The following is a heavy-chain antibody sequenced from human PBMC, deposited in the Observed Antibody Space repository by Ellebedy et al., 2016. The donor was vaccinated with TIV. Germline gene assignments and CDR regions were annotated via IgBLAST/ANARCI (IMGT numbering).Heavy chain of an antibody. CDR1: GFSFRSYW. CDR2: IYQDGSMK. V-gene: IGHV3-7*01. J-gene: IGHJ5*02. CDR3: ARRGSYGDYAVQVNNWFDP. Sequence: PGGSLRLSCAASGFSFRSYWMAWVRQAPGKGLEWVANIYQDGSMKYSADSVKGRFTISRDNAKNSLYLQMDSLRAEDTAVYYCARRGSYGDYAVQVNNWFDPWGQGTLVTVSS. D-gene: IGHD4-17*01.